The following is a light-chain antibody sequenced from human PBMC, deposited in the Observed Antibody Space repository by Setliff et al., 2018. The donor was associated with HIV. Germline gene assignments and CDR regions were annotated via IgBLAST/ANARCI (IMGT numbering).Light chain of an antibody. J-gene: IGLJ2*01. CDR2: EVS. CDR3: SSYAGSNNQV. Sequence: QSALTQPRSVSGSPGQSVTISCTGTASDIGNYKYVSWYQQQPDKAPKLMIYEVSKRPSGVPDRFSGSKSGNTASLTVSGLQAEDEADYYCSSYAGSNNQVFGGGTKVTVL. V-gene: IGLV2-8*01. CDR1: ASDIGNYKY.